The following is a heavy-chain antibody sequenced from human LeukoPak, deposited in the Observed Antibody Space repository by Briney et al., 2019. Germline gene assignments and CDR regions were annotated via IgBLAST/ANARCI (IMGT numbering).Heavy chain of an antibody. Sequence: PSETLSLTCTVSGGSISSSSYYWGWIRQPPGKGLEWIGSIYYSGSTYYNPSLKSRVTISVDTSKNQFSLKLSSVTAADTAVYYCARQGYDFWSGYYFDYWGQGTLVTVSS. CDR1: GGSISSSSYY. D-gene: IGHD3-3*01. V-gene: IGHV4-39*01. CDR3: ARQGYDFWSGYYFDY. J-gene: IGHJ4*02. CDR2: IYYSGST.